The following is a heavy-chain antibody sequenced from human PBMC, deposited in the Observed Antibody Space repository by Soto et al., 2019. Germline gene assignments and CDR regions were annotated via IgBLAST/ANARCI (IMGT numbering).Heavy chain of an antibody. D-gene: IGHD3-22*01. CDR2: IYHSGST. J-gene: IGHJ4*02. CDR1: CASVTSDDYY. Sequence: SETLSLTCAFSCASVTSDDYYWSWIRQPPGKGLEWIGYIYHSGSTYYNPSLKSRVSISIDTSQNQFSLKLTSLTAADTAVYYCARDPIFYYASSGYGGSYFDYWGQGSRVTVSS. CDR3: ARDPIFYYASSGYGGSYFDY. V-gene: IGHV4-30-4*01.